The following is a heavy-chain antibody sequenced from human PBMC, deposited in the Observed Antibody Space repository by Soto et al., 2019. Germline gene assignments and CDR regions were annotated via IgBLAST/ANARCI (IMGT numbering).Heavy chain of an antibody. J-gene: IGHJ6*02. CDR2: ISGSGGST. CDR1: GFTFSSYA. CDR3: AKGGGTRAYYYYGMDV. V-gene: IGHV3-23*01. Sequence: GGSLRLSCAASGFTFSSYAMSWVRQAPGKGLEWVSAISGSGGSTYYADSVKGRFTISRDNSKNTLYLQMNSLRAEDTAVYYCAKGGGTRAYYYYGMDVWGQGTTVTVSS. D-gene: IGHD1-1*01.